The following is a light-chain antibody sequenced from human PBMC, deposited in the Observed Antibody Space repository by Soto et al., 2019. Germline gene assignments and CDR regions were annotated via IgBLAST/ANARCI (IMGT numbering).Light chain of an antibody. J-gene: IGKJ4*01. V-gene: IGKV3-11*01. Sequence: EIVLTQSPATLSLSPGERATLSCRASQSVSSYLAWYQQKPGQAPRLLIYDASNRATGIPARFSGSGSGTYFTLTISSLEPEDFAVYYWQQRSNWPLTFGGGTKVEIK. CDR2: DAS. CDR3: QQRSNWPLT. CDR1: QSVSSY.